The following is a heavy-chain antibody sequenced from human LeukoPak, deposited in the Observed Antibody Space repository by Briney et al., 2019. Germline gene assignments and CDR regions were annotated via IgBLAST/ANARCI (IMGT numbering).Heavy chain of an antibody. CDR2: INHSGST. Sequence: SGTLSLTCAVYGGSFSGYYWSWIRQPPGKGLEWIGEINHSGSTNYNPSLKSRVTISVDTSKNQFSLKLSSVTAADTAVYYCARTGSYYSLDYWGQGTLVTVSS. CDR3: ARTGSYYSLDY. V-gene: IGHV4-34*01. J-gene: IGHJ4*02. CDR1: GGSFSGYY. D-gene: IGHD1-26*01.